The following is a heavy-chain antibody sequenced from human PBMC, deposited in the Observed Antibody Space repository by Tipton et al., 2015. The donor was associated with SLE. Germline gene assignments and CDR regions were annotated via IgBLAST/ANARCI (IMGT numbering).Heavy chain of an antibody. CDR3: ASLGRYSSTSFEN. V-gene: IGHV3-23*01. D-gene: IGHD6-19*01. CDR1: GFTFSSYA. Sequence: SLRLSCAASGFTFSSYALTWVRQAPGKGLEWVSFISRSGGSTYYADSVKGRITVSRDDAKSSVYLQMNSLRADDTAVYYCASLGRYSSTSFENWGQGTLVTVSS. J-gene: IGHJ4*02. CDR2: ISRSGGST.